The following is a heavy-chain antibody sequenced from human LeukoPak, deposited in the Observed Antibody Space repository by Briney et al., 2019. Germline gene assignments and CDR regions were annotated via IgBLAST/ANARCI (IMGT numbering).Heavy chain of an antibody. CDR3: ARDGVGRPFDH. CDR1: GFTFSSYN. J-gene: IGHJ5*02. V-gene: IGHV3-21*06. CDR2: ITSGSSYI. Sequence: PGGSLRLSCAASGFTFSSYNMNWVRQAPGKGLEWVSSITSGSSYIYYADSVKGRFTISRDNAKNSLYPQMNSLRAEDKAVYYCARDGVGRPFDHWGQGTLVTVSS. D-gene: IGHD3-10*01.